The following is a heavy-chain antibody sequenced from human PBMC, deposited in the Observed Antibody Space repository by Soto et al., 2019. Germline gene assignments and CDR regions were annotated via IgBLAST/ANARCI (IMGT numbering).Heavy chain of an antibody. Sequence: GGSLRLSCAASGFTFSSYGMHWVRQAPGKGLEWVAVISYDGSNKYYADSVKGRFTISRDNSKNTLYLQMNSLGAEDTAVYYCARYADAFDIWGQGTMVTVSS. V-gene: IGHV3-30*03. J-gene: IGHJ3*02. CDR3: ARYADAFDI. CDR1: GFTFSSYG. CDR2: ISYDGSNK.